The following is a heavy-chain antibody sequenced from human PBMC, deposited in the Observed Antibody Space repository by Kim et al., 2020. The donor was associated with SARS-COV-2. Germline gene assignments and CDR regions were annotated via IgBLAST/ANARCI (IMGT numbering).Heavy chain of an antibody. V-gene: IGHV4-34*01. CDR2: INHSGST. J-gene: IGHJ4*02. CDR3: ARGPTYCSSTSCHGSGSSDY. Sequence: SETLSLTCAVYGGSFSGYYWSWIRQPPGKGLAWFGEINHSGSTNYNPSLKSRVTISVDTSKNQFSLKLSSVTAADTAVYYCARGPTYCSSTSCHGSGSSDYWGQGTLVTVSS. D-gene: IGHD2-2*01. CDR1: GGSFSGYY.